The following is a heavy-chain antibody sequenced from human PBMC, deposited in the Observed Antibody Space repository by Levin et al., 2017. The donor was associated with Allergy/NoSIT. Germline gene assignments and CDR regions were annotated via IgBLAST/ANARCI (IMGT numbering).Heavy chain of an antibody. CDR1: SYTFTSYG. V-gene: IGHV1-18*01. D-gene: IGHD6-13*01. Sequence: ASVKVSCKASSYTFTSYGISWVRQAPGQGLEWMGWISAHKGNTNYAQKLQGRVTMTTDTSTSTAYMELRSLRSDDTAVYYCARDRRQQLDNWGQGSLVTVSS. CDR3: ARDRRQQLDN. CDR2: ISAHKGNT. J-gene: IGHJ4*02.